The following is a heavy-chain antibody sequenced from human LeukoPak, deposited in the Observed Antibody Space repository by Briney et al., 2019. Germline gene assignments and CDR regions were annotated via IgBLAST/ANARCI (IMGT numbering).Heavy chain of an antibody. V-gene: IGHV3-21*01. CDR2: IDCGGTFK. Sequence: GGSLRLSCAGSEFTFSTYSMSWVRQSPGKGLEWVSSIDCGGTFKYYADSVKGRFTVSRDNAQNSLYLQMNSLRAEDTAVYYCARRSCTNGVCPFDYRGQGTLVTVSS. CDR3: ARRSCTNGVCPFDY. J-gene: IGHJ4*02. CDR1: EFTFSTYS. D-gene: IGHD2-8*01.